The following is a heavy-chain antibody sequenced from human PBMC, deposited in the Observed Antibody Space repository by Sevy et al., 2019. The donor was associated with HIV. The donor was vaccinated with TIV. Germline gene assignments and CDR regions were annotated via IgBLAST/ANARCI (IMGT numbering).Heavy chain of an antibody. J-gene: IGHJ4*02. Sequence: GGSLRLSCAASGFTFSDYYMSWIRQAPGKGLEWVSYISSSGSTIYYADSVQGRFTISRDNAKHSLYLQMNSLRAEDMGVDSCAGDVNNVTRGVILVEHLYDFWGQGTLVTVSS. V-gene: IGHV3-11*01. CDR3: AGDVNNVTRGVILVEHLYDF. D-gene: IGHD3-10*01. CDR1: GFTFSDYY. CDR2: ISSSGSTI.